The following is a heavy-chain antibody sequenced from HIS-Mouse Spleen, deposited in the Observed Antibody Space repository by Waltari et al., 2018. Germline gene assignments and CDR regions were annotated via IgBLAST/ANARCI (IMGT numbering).Heavy chain of an antibody. CDR3: AREIPYSSSWYDWYFDL. V-gene: IGHV4-39*07. CDR2: IYYSGRT. D-gene: IGHD6-13*01. CDR1: GGSISSSSYY. J-gene: IGHJ2*01. Sequence: QLQLQESGPGLVKPSETLSLTCTVSGGSISSSSYYWGWIRQPPGKGLEWIGSIYYSGRTYDNPSLKSRVTISGDTSKNQFSLKLSSVTAADTAVYYCAREIPYSSSWYDWYFDLWGRGTLVTVSS.